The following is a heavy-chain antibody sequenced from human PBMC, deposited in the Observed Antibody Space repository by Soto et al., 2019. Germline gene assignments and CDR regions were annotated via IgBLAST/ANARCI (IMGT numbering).Heavy chain of an antibody. CDR2: IIPIFGTA. V-gene: IGHV1-69*13. Sequence: ASVKVSCKASGGTFSSYATSWVRQAPGQGLEWMGGIIPIFGTANYAQKFQGRVTITADESTSTAYMELRSLRSDDTAVYYCARGRCISTSCYLSGYNWFDPWGQGTLVTVSS. CDR1: GGTFSSYA. D-gene: IGHD2-2*01. CDR3: ARGRCISTSCYLSGYNWFDP. J-gene: IGHJ5*02.